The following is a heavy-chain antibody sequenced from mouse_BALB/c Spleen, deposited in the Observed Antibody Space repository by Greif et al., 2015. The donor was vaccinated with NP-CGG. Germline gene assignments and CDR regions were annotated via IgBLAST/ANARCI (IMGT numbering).Heavy chain of an antibody. CDR1: GYTFTDYE. J-gene: IGHJ4*01. CDR3: TREEGYYAMDY. V-gene: IGHV1-15*01. CDR2: IDPETGGT. Sequence: VQLQQSGAELVRPGASVTLSCKASGYTFTDYEMHWVKQTPVHGLEWIGAIDPETGGTAYNQKFKGKATLTADKSSSTAYMELRSLTSEDSAVYYCTREEGYYAMDYWGQGTSVTISS.